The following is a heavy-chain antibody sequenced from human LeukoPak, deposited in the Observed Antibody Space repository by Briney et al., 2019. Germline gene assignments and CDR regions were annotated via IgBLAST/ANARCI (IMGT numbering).Heavy chain of an antibody. V-gene: IGHV3-23*01. CDR1: GLTFSGYA. CDR3: AKDFVRTAVTGYFDH. Sequence: GGSLRLSCAASGLTFSGYAMSWVRQAPGKGLEWVSGISDSGGSTFYADSVKGRFTISRDNFKNTLSLQMNSLRAEDTAVYYCAKDFVRTAVTGYFDHWGQGTLLTVSS. CDR2: ISDSGGST. J-gene: IGHJ4*02. D-gene: IGHD4-17*01.